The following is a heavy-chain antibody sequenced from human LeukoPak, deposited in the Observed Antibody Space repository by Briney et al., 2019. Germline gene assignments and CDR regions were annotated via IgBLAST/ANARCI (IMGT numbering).Heavy chain of an antibody. D-gene: IGHD1-26*01. CDR1: GFTFSSYG. V-gene: IGHV3-33*06. CDR2: IWYDGSNK. Sequence: GGSLRLSCAASGFTFSSYGMHWVRQAPGKGLEWVAVIWYDGSNKYYADSVKGRFTISRGNSKNTLYLQMNSLRAEDTAVYYCAKDKGWGYSTYDFYGMDVWGQGTTVTVSS. CDR3: AKDKGWGYSTYDFYGMDV. J-gene: IGHJ6*02.